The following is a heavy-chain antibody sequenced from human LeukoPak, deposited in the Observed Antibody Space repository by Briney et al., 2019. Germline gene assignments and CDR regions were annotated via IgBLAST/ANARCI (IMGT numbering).Heavy chain of an antibody. CDR1: GFTFSSYG. V-gene: IGHV3-30*02. Sequence: GGSLRLSCAASGFTFSSYGMHWVRQAPGKGLEWVAFIRYDGSNKYYTDSVKGRFTISRDNSKNTLYLQMNSLRAEDTAVYYCARRDSSIAASYYFDYWGQGTLVTVSS. J-gene: IGHJ4*02. CDR2: IRYDGSNK. D-gene: IGHD6-6*01. CDR3: ARRDSSIAASYYFDY.